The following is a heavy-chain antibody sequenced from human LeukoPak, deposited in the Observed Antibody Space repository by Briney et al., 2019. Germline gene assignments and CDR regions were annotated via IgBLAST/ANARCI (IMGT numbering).Heavy chain of an antibody. CDR1: GDSISRRY. V-gene: IGHV4-59*11. CDR3: ARDGSHDNNYWFDS. D-gene: IGHD5-24*01. Sequence: SETLSLTCIVSGDSISRRYWGWIRQPPGKGLEWIGYIYHTGNTNYNPSLKSRVTMSVDMSKNQFSLKMTSVTAADTAVYYCARDGSHDNNYWFDSWGQGNLVTVSA. J-gene: IGHJ5*01. CDR2: IYHTGNT.